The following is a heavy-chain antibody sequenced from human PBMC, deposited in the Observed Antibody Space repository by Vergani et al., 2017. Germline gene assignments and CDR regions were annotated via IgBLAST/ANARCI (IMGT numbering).Heavy chain of an antibody. CDR1: GFTFSSHA. V-gene: IGHV3-23*01. J-gene: IGHJ4*02. CDR3: AIVTTGSY. CDR2: ISGSGDST. D-gene: IGHD4-17*01. Sequence: EVQLLESGGNLVQPGGSLRLSCEASGFTFSSHAMSWVRQAPGKGLEWVSSISGSGDSTYYADSVKGRFTISRDNSKNTLYLQMNSLSADDTAIYYCAIVTTGSYWGQGTLVTVSS.